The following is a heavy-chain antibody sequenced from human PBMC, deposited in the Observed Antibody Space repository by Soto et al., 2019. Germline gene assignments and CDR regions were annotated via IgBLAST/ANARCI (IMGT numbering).Heavy chain of an antibody. CDR1: GDSMTSSSYY. CDR2: IYYSERTSYNSGST. Sequence: QLQLQESGPGLVKPSETLSLTCTVSGDSMTSSSYYWGWIRQPPGKGLEWIGSIYYSERTSYNSGSTYYSQSLKSRVTISGDTSKSQCSLKLSSVTAADTAVYYCARHTRNQFDPWGQGTLVTVSS. CDR3: ARHTRNQFDP. J-gene: IGHJ5*02. V-gene: IGHV4-39*01.